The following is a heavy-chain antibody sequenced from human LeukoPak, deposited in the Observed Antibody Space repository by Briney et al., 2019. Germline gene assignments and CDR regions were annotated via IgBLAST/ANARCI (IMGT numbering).Heavy chain of an antibody. J-gene: IGHJ6*03. CDR1: GFTFSDYT. V-gene: IGHV3-64*02. CDR3: ARVKMGATVSDYYYYYMDV. Sequence: GGSLRLSCAASGFTFSDYTIHWVRQAPGKRLQSVSAITSNGAYTHYADPVKGRFTISRDNSRNAVFLQMGGPRTEDMAVYYCARVKMGATVSDYYYYYMDVWGKGTTVTVSS. CDR2: ITSNGAYT. D-gene: IGHD1-26*01.